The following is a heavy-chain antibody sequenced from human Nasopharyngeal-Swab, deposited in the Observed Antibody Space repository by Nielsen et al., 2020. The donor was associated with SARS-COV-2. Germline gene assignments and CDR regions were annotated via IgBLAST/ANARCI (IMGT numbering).Heavy chain of an antibody. D-gene: IGHD7-27*01. Sequence: SLKISCEGSGLSIDEYAMYWVRQAPGKGLEWVSGISRDSGSIDYVDSVKGRFTISRDNAKNSPYLQMNSLRPEDTALYYCAKDWRTGRSLGLFGMDVWGQGTTVIVSS. J-gene: IGHJ6*02. V-gene: IGHV3-9*01. CDR3: AKDWRTGRSLGLFGMDV. CDR2: ISRDSGSI. CDR1: GLSIDEYA.